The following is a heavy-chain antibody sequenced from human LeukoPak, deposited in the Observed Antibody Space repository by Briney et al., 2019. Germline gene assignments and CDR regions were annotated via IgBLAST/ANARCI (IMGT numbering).Heavy chain of an antibody. CDR3: ARGQSYSDSSGSPLDY. Sequence: ASVKVSCKASGYTFTSYGISWVRQAPGQGLEWMGWISAYNGNANYAQKLQGRVTMTTDTSTSTAYMELRSLRSDDTAVYYCARGQSYSDSSGSPLDYWGQGTLVTVSS. CDR2: ISAYNGNA. V-gene: IGHV1-18*01. D-gene: IGHD3-22*01. J-gene: IGHJ4*02. CDR1: GYTFTSYG.